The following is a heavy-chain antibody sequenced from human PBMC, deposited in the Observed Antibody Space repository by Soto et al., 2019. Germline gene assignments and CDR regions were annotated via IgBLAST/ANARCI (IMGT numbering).Heavy chain of an antibody. CDR3: AKDICAYSSGSCYFDY. Sequence: GGSLRLSCAASGFTFSSYVMSWVRQAPGKGLEWVSTISDSASSTYYTDSVKGRFTISRDNSKNTLYLQMNSLRAEVTAIYYCAKDICAYSSGSCYFDYWGQGTLVTVSS. CDR2: ISDSASST. D-gene: IGHD6-19*01. V-gene: IGHV3-23*01. CDR1: GFTFSSYV. J-gene: IGHJ4*02.